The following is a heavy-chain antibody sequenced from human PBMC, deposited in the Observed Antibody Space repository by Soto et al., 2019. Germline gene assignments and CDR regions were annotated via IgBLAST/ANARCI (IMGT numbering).Heavy chain of an antibody. J-gene: IGHJ4*02. CDR3: ARDSRAPAGNRRYYFDY. CDR2: IYHTGNT. D-gene: IGHD6-13*01. CDR1: GGSISSSSW. V-gene: IGHV4-4*02. Sequence: PSETLSLTCAVSGGSISSSSWWSWVRQPPGKGLEWIGEIYHTGNTNYNPSLESRVTISVDKSKNQFSLNLNSVTAADTAVYYCARDSRAPAGNRRYYFDYWGQGTMVTVSS.